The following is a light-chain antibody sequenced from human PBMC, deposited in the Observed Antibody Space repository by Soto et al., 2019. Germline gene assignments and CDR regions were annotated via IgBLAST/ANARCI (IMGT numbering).Light chain of an antibody. CDR1: QGISSY. CDR3: QQLNSYPRT. Sequence: DIQLTQSPSFLSASVGDRVTITCRTSQGISSYLAWYQQKLGNAPKLLIYAASTLQSGVPSRFSGSGSGREFTLTISSLQPEDFATYYCQQLNSYPRTFGPGTKVDI. J-gene: IGKJ3*01. CDR2: AAS. V-gene: IGKV1-9*01.